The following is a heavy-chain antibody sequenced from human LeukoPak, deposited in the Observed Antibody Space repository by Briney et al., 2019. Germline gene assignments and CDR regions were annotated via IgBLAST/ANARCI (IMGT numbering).Heavy chain of an antibody. J-gene: IGHJ6*02. V-gene: IGHV4-59*02. Sequence: SETLPLTCTVSGGFATYYGWSWIRQPPGKGLEWIGFVYNTGTTKYNPSLKSRVTISRDTSRNQFSLKLTSVTAADTAVYYCARDLVSTGPYYYSMDIWGQGTTVTVSS. CDR1: GGFATYYG. CDR2: VYNTGTT. D-gene: IGHD5/OR15-5a*01. CDR3: ARDLVSTGPYYYSMDI.